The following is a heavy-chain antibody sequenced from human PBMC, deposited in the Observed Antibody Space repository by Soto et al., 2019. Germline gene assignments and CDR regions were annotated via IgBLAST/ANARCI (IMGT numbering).Heavy chain of an antibody. V-gene: IGHV3-30*18. Sequence: QVQLVESGGGVVQPGGSLRLSCAASGFTFSSYGMHWVRQAPGKGLEWVAVISYDGSNKYYADSVKGRFTISRDNAKNTLYLEMNSLRAEDTAVYYCAKDRGYYYYGMDFWGQGTTVTVSS. CDR3: AKDRGYYYYGMDF. CDR2: ISYDGSNK. CDR1: GFTFSSYG. J-gene: IGHJ6*02.